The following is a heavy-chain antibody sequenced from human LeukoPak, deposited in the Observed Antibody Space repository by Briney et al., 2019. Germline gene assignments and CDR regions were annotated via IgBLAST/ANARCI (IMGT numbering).Heavy chain of an antibody. V-gene: IGHV5-51*01. J-gene: IGHJ5*02. CDR2: IYPGDSDT. Sequence: GQSLQIYCKGSGYSFTSYWIGWVRQMPGQGLEWMGIIYPGDSDTRYSPSVQGQVTISADKSISTAYLQWSSLKASDTAVYYCARSVDGYSPWGQGTLVTVSS. CDR1: GYSFTSYW. D-gene: IGHD5-24*01. CDR3: ARSVDGYSP.